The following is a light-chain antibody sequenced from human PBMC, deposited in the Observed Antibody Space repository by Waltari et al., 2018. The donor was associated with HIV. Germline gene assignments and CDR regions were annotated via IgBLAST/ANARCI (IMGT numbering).Light chain of an antibody. J-gene: IGLJ2*01. CDR2: DDN. V-gene: IGLV1-44*01. CDR1: DSNIGGNF. Sequence: QSVPTQPPSVSGTPGQRVTISCSGSDSNIGGNFVKWYKQVSGTAPKLLIFDDNKRPSGVPDRFSGSKSDTSASLAISGLLSEDEANYYCASWDDSLDGLVFGGGTKLTVL. CDR3: ASWDDSLDGLV.